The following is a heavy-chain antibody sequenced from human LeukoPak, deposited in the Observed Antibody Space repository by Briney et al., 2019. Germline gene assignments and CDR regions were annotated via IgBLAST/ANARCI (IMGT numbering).Heavy chain of an antibody. CDR3: ARAPTEYYYDSSGYYSGPSGFDY. CDR1: GYSFTSYW. Sequence: GESLKISCKGSGYSFTSYWIGWVRQMPGKGLEWMGIIYPGDSDTRYSPSFQGQVTISADKSISTAYPQWSSLKASDTAMYYCARAPTEYYYDSSGYYSGPSGFDYWGQGTLVTVSS. D-gene: IGHD3-22*01. V-gene: IGHV5-51*01. CDR2: IYPGDSDT. J-gene: IGHJ4*02.